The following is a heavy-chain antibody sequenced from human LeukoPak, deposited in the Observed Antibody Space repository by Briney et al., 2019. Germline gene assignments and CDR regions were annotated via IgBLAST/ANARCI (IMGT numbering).Heavy chain of an antibody. J-gene: IGHJ4*02. Sequence: GGPLRLSCAASGFTFSSYAMTWVRQAPGKGLEWVSFISGSGGDTYYADSVKGRFTISRDNSKNTVYLQMNSLRAEDTAVYYCASRDPCSGGTCYGLGYWGLGTLVTVSS. CDR2: ISGSGGDT. V-gene: IGHV3-23*01. CDR1: GFTFSSYA. CDR3: ASRDPCSGGTCYGLGY. D-gene: IGHD2-15*01.